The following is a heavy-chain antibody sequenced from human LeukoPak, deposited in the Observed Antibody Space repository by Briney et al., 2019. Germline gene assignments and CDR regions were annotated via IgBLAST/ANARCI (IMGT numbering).Heavy chain of an antibody. V-gene: IGHV4-59*01. CDR2: FYHSGST. D-gene: IGHD6-19*01. Sequence: SETLSLTCTVSGGSLSNYYWSWIRRPPGKGVEWIGGFYHSGSTNCKPSLKSRVITSVDTSKNQSSLRLSSVTAADTAVYYCASTQQWLAFDYWGQGTLVTVSS. J-gene: IGHJ4*02. CDR3: ASTQQWLAFDY. CDR1: GGSLSNYY.